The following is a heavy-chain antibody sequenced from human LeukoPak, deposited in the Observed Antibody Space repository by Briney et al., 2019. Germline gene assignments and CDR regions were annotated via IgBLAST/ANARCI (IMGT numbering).Heavy chain of an antibody. CDR3: ARNSPLGSGWFEN. Sequence: GASVKVSCNASGGTFSSYAISWVRQAPGQGLEWMGGIIPIFGTANYARKFQGRVTITADESTSTAYMELSSLRSEDTAVYYCARNSPLGSGWFENWGQGTLVTVSS. CDR2: IIPIFGTA. CDR1: GGTFSSYA. J-gene: IGHJ5*02. D-gene: IGHD6-19*01. V-gene: IGHV1-69*13.